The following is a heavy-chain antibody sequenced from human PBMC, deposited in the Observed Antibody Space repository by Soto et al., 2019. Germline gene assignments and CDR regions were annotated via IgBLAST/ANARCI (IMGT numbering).Heavy chain of an antibody. CDR1: GYTFTSYY. CDR3: ARDLYYYDSSGYYRDY. D-gene: IGHD3-22*01. V-gene: IGHV1-46*01. CDR2: INPSGGST. Sequence: QVQLVQSGADVKKPGASVKVSCKASGYTFTSYYMHWVRQAPGQGLEWMGIINPSGGSTSYAQKFQVRVTMARDTSTSTVYMELSSLRSEDTAVYYCARDLYYYDSSGYYRDYWGQGTLVTVSS. J-gene: IGHJ4*02.